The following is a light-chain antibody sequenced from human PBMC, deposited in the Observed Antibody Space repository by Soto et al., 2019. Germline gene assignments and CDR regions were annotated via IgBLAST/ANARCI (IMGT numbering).Light chain of an antibody. V-gene: IGKV3-20*01. CDR1: QSVSSSY. J-gene: IGKJ1*01. CDR3: QQYGSSSWT. CDR2: GAS. Sequence: EVVLTQSPGTLSLSPGERATLSCRASQSVSSSYLAWYQQKPGQAPRRXIYGASSRATGIPDRFSGSGSGTDFTLTISRLEPEDFAVYYCQQYGSSSWTFGQGTKVDIK.